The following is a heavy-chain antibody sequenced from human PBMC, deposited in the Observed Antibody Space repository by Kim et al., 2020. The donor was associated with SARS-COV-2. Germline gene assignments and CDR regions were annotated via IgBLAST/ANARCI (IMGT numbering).Heavy chain of an antibody. CDR2: IYTSGST. Sequence: SETLSLTCTVSGGSISSGSYYWSWIRQPAGKGLEWIGRIYTSGSTNYNPSLKSRVTISVDTSKNQFSPKLSSVTAADTAVYYCAVLGGSGSWPGGMDVWGQGTTVTVSS. CDR3: AVLGGSGSWPGGMDV. D-gene: IGHD3-10*01. V-gene: IGHV4-61*02. J-gene: IGHJ6*02. CDR1: GGSISSGSYY.